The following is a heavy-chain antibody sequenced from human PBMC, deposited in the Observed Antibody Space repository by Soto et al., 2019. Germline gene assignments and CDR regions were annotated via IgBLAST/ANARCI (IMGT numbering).Heavy chain of an antibody. D-gene: IGHD6-13*01. CDR2: ISGSGGSS. CDR3: AKVTKRAAAGRYEYYKYGMDV. V-gene: IGHV3-23*01. Sequence: GGSLRLSCAAAGFAFSTYAMTWVRQAPGKGLEWVSVISGSGGSSYYADSVKGRFTISRDNSKNTLFLQMNGLRAEDTAVYYCAKVTKRAAAGRYEYYKYGMDVWGQGTTVTVSS. CDR1: GFAFSTYA. J-gene: IGHJ6*02.